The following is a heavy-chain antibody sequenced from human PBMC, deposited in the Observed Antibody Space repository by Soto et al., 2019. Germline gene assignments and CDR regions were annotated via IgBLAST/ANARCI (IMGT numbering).Heavy chain of an antibody. CDR3: ARGGTYGDHFDY. V-gene: IGHV4-59*01. J-gene: IGHJ4*02. D-gene: IGHD4-17*01. CDR1: GGSISSYY. Sequence: SETLSLTCTVSGGSISSYYWTWIRQSPGKGLEWIGYIYYTGSTKYSPSLKSRVTISLGTSRNQFSLNLSSVTAADTAVYFCARGGTYGDHFDYWGQGTLVTVSS. CDR2: IYYTGST.